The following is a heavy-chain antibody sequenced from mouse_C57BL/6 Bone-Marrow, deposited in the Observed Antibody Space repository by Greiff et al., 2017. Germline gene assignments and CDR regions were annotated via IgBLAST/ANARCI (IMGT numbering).Heavy chain of an antibody. CDR2: IYPGDGDT. Sequence: VQLQQSGAELVKPGASVKISCKASGYAFSSYWMNWVKQRPGKGLEWIGQIYPGDGDTNYNGKFKGKATLTADKSSSTAYMQLSSLTSEDSAVYFCAFITTGVGRWYFDVWGTGTTVTVSS. CDR3: AFITTGVGRWYFDV. V-gene: IGHV1-80*01. D-gene: IGHD1-1*01. CDR1: GYAFSSYW. J-gene: IGHJ1*03.